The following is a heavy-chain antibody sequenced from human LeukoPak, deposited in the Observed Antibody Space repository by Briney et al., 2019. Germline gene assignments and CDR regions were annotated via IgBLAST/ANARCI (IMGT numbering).Heavy chain of an antibody. CDR3: AREGHRGYALDY. CDR1: GFTFSAYE. CDR2: ISTSGDKI. D-gene: IGHD5-12*01. J-gene: IGHJ4*02. Sequence: GGSLRLSCAAAGFTFSAYEMNWVRQAPGKGLEWVSYISTSGDKIYHADSVRGRFTTSRDNAKNSLSLQMNSLRVEDTAIYYCAREGHRGYALDYWGQGTLVTVSS. V-gene: IGHV3-48*03.